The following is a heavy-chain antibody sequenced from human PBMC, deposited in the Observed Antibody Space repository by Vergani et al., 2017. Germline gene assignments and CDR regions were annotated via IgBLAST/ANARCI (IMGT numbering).Heavy chain of an antibody. CDR3: AKAGGSAYYYGSGSYYNYFDY. J-gene: IGHJ4*02. V-gene: IGHV3-23*01. CDR2: ISGSGGST. D-gene: IGHD3-10*01. CDR1: GFTFSSYA. Sequence: EVQLLESGGGLVQPGGSLRLSCAASGFTFSSYAMSWVRQAPGKGLEWVSAISGSGGSTYYADSVKGRFTISRDNSKNTLYLQMNSLRAEDTAVYYCAKAGGSAYYYGSGSYYNYFDYWGQGTLVTVSS.